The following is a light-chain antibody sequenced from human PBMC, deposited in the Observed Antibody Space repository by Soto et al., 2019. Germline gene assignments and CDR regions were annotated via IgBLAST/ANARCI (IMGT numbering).Light chain of an antibody. Sequence: QSVLTQPPSASASFGQSVTISCPGTSSDVGGYNYVSWYQQHPGKAPKLMIYEVSERPSGVPDRFSGSKSGNTASLTVSGLQADDEADYYCSSYSGTNYHYVFGTG. CDR2: EVS. J-gene: IGLJ1*01. V-gene: IGLV2-8*01. CDR3: SSYSGTNYHYV. CDR1: SSDVGGYNY.